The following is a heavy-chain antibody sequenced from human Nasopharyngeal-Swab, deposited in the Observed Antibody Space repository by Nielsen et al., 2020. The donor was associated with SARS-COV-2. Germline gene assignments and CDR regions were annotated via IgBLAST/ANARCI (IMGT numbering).Heavy chain of an antibody. J-gene: IGHJ4*02. D-gene: IGHD3-22*01. CDR1: RYTFTDYY. CDR3: ARDYYDNYDSDY. CDR2: INPDSGDT. Sequence: ASVQVSCKTSRYTFTDYYIHWMRQVPGQGLEWVGCINPDSGDTKYAQKFQGRVTVSSDRSRSTAYIELSRLRSDDTAVYYCARDYYDNYDSDYWGQGTLVTVSS. V-gene: IGHV1-2*02.